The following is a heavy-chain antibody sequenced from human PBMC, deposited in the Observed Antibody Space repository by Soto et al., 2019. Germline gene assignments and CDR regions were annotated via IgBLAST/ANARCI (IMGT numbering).Heavy chain of an antibody. D-gene: IGHD1-1*01. CDR1: GGSISGYY. Sequence: QVQLQESGPGLVKPSETLSLTCTVSGGSISGYYWSWIRQPPGKGLEWIGYISHSGGTNYNPSLKGRLTTSVDTSKSPLSLKLSSVTAADTAVYYCARLVGKWNNYYYYGMDVWGQGTTVTIS. V-gene: IGHV4-59*08. CDR2: ISHSGGT. J-gene: IGHJ6*02. CDR3: ARLVGKWNNYYYYGMDV.